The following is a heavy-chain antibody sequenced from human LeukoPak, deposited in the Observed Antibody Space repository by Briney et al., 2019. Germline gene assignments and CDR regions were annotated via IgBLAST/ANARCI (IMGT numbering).Heavy chain of an antibody. CDR1: GFTFSDYS. J-gene: IGHJ3*02. CDR3: ARDPAIVVVTAMYAFDI. Sequence: GGSLRLSCAASGFTFSDYSMNWVRQAPGKGLEWVSSISSSSSYIYYADSVKGRFTISRDNAKNSLYLQMNSLRAEDTAVYYCARDPAIVVVTAMYAFDIWGQGTMVTVSS. V-gene: IGHV3-21*01. D-gene: IGHD2-21*02. CDR2: ISSSSSYI.